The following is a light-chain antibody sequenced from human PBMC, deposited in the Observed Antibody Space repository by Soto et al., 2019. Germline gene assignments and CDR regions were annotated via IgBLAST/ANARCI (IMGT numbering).Light chain of an antibody. J-gene: IGKJ1*01. V-gene: IGKV3-15*01. CDR3: QQYNNWPPT. Sequence: EIVMTQSPATLSVSPGERATLSCRASQSVSSNLVWYQQKPGQAPRLLIYGASTRATGIPARFSGSGSGAEFTLTISSLQSEDFAAYYCQQYNNWPPTFGQGTKVHI. CDR2: GAS. CDR1: QSVSSN.